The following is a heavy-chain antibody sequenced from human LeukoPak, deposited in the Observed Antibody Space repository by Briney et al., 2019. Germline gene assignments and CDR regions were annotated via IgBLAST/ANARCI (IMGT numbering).Heavy chain of an antibody. J-gene: IGHJ4*02. CDR1: GGSFSGYY. CDR3: ARSRNPGYFDY. CDR2: INHSGST. V-gene: IGHV4-34*01. Sequence: PSETLSLTCAVYGGSFSGYYWSWIRQPPGKGLEWIGEINHSGSTDYNPSLKSRVTISVDTSKNQFSLKLSSVTAADTAVYYCARSRNPGYFDYWGQGTLVTVSS.